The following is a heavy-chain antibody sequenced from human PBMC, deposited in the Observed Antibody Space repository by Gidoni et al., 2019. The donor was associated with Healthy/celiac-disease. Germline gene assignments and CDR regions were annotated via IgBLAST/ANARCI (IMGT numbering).Heavy chain of an antibody. V-gene: IGHV4-30-4*01. CDR1: GGSISSGDYY. D-gene: IGHD5-12*01. Sequence: QVQLQESGPGLVKPSQTLSLTCTVSGGSISSGDYYWSWIRQPPGKGLEWIGYIYYSGSTYYNPSLKSRVTISVDTSKNQFSLKLSPVTAADTAVYYCARGGGGYDYYGTFDYWGQGTLVTVSS. CDR2: IYYSGST. J-gene: IGHJ4*02. CDR3: ARGGGGYDYYGTFDY.